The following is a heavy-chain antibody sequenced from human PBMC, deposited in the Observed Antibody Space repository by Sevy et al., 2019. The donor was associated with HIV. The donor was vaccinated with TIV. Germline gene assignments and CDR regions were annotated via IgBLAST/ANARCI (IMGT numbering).Heavy chain of an antibody. Sequence: GGSLRLSCAASGFTFRSYWMSWVRQAPGKGLEWVANINQDGSEKYYVDSVKGRLTISRANAKNSLYLHMNSLRAEDTAVYYCATRVVLVVSATWFDPWGQGTLVTVSS. D-gene: IGHD2-21*02. CDR2: INQDGSEK. V-gene: IGHV3-7*01. CDR1: GFTFRSYW. CDR3: ATRVVLVVSATWFDP. J-gene: IGHJ5*02.